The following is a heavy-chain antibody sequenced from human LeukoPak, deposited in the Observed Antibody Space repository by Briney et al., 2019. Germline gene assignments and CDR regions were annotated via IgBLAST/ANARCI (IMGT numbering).Heavy chain of an antibody. CDR1: GFTFSSYA. CDR3: TTGISLPTGY. D-gene: IGHD2-8*02. Sequence: GGSLRLSCAASGFTFSSYAMSWVRQAPGKGLEWVGRIKSKTDGGTTDYAAPVKGRFTISRDDSKNTLYLQMSGLKIEDTAVYYCTTGISLPTGYWGQGTLVTVSS. CDR2: IKSKTDGGTT. J-gene: IGHJ4*02. V-gene: IGHV3-15*01.